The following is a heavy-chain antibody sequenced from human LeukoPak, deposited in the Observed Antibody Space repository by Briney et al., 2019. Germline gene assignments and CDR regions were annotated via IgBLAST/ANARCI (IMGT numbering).Heavy chain of an antibody. D-gene: IGHD3-10*01. Sequence: ASETLSLTCTVSGGSISSHYWSWIRQPPGKGLEWIGYMYHSGSTNYNPSLKSRVTISVDTSKNQFSLKLSSVTAADTAVYYCARDSSGRYYAFDIWGQGTMVTVSS. CDR3: ARDSSGRYYAFDI. V-gene: IGHV4-59*11. CDR1: GGSISSHY. CDR2: MYHSGST. J-gene: IGHJ3*02.